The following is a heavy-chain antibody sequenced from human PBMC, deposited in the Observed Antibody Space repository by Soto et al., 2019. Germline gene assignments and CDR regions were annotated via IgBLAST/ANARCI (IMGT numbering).Heavy chain of an antibody. Sequence: SVKVSCKASGGTFSSYAISWVRQAPGQGLEWMGGIIPIFGTANYAQKFQGRVTITADESTSTAYTELSSLRSEDTAVYYCASALRFLEWLFWPSWGQGTLVTV. D-gene: IGHD3-3*01. CDR3: ASALRFLEWLFWPS. J-gene: IGHJ5*02. CDR1: GGTFSSYA. CDR2: IIPIFGTA. V-gene: IGHV1-69*13.